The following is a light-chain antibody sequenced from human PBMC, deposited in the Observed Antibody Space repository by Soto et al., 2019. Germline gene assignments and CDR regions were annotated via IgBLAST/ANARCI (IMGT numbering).Light chain of an antibody. CDR2: TND. CDR3: AVWDDSLRGWV. J-gene: IGLJ3*02. CDR1: VSNIGSNY. Sequence: QSVLTQPPSASGTPGQRVTISCSGRVSNIGSNYVYWYQQLPGTAPKLLIFTNDQRTSGVPGRFSGSKSGTSASLAISGLRSEDEADYYCAVWDDSLRGWVFGGGTKLTVL. V-gene: IGLV1-47*02.